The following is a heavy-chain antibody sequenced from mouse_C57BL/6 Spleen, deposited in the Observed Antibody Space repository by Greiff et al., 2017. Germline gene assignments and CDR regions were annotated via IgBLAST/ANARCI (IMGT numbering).Heavy chain of an antibody. CDR3: ARQSGNYYAMDY. CDR1: GFTFSSYT. Sequence: EVQRVESGGGLVKPGGSLKLSCAASGFTFSSYTMSWVRQTPEKRLEWVATISGGGGNTYYPDSVKGRFTISRDNAKNTLYLQMSSLRSEDTALYYCARQSGNYYAMDYWGQGTSVTVSS. D-gene: IGHD3-1*01. J-gene: IGHJ4*01. CDR2: ISGGGGNT. V-gene: IGHV5-9*01.